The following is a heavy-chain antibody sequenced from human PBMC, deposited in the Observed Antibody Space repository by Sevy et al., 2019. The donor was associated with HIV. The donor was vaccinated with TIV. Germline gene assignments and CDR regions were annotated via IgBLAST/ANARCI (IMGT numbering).Heavy chain of an antibody. V-gene: IGHV3-9*01. J-gene: IGHJ4*02. CDR3: AKDTQSRYYYDSSGYYV. Sequence: GGSLRLSCAASGFTFDDYAMHWVRQAPGKGLEWVSGISWNSGSIGYADPVKGRFTISRDNAKNSLYLQMNSLRAEDTALYYCAKDTQSRYYYDSSGYYVWGQGTLVTVSS. CDR2: ISWNSGSI. D-gene: IGHD3-22*01. CDR1: GFTFDDYA.